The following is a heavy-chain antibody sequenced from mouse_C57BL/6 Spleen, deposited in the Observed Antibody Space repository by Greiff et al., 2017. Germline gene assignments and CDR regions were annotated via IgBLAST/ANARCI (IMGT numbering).Heavy chain of an antibody. Sequence: EVQLQQSGPGLVKPSQSLSLTCSVTGYSITSGYYWNWIRQFPGNKLEWMGYISYDGSNNYNPSLKNRISITRDTSKNQFFLKLNSVTTEDTATYYCAREDDYDGAHAMDYWGQGTSVTVSS. CDR3: AREDDYDGAHAMDY. D-gene: IGHD2-4*01. CDR1: GYSITSGYY. J-gene: IGHJ4*01. CDR2: ISYDGSN. V-gene: IGHV3-6*01.